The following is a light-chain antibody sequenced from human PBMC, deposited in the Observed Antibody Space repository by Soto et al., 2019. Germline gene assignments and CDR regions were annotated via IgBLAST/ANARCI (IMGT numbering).Light chain of an antibody. CDR1: QNINNNY. Sequence: EIVLTQSPGTLSLSPGGSATLSCRASQNINNNYLAWYQHKPGQAPRLLFYGASTGATGLPARFSGSGSGTEFTLTINSLQAEDCAVYYCQQYYNWPRTFGQGTRLEIK. V-gene: IGKV3-15*01. CDR2: GAS. J-gene: IGKJ5*01. CDR3: QQYYNWPRT.